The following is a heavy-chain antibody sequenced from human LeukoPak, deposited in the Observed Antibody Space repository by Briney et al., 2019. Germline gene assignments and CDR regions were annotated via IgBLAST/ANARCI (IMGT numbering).Heavy chain of an antibody. CDR3: ARAPLMRYCSSTSCYRPAFDI. V-gene: IGHV4-34*01. CDR1: GGSFSGYY. Sequence: SETLSHTCAVYGGSFSGYYWSWIRQPPGKGLEWIGEIKHSGSTNYNPPLKSRVTISVDTSKNQFSLKLSSVTAADTAVYYCARAPLMRYCSSTSCYRPAFDIWGQGTMVTVSS. CDR2: IKHSGST. D-gene: IGHD2-2*02. J-gene: IGHJ3*02.